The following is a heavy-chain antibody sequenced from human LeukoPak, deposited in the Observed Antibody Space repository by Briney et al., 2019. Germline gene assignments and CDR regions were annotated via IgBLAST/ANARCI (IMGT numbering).Heavy chain of an antibody. CDR3: ARDPLDISRWTNAFDI. D-gene: IGHD5-12*01. CDR2: VSYNGNNK. J-gene: IGHJ3*02. V-gene: IGHV3-30*03. CDR1: GYTFTHYG. Sequence: GGSLRLSCVISGYTFTHYGFHWVRQAPGKALEWVAYVSYNGNNKYEDSVKGRFTISRDNSKSTLHLQMNGLRAEDTAVYYCARDPLDISRWTNAFDIWGQGTTVIVS.